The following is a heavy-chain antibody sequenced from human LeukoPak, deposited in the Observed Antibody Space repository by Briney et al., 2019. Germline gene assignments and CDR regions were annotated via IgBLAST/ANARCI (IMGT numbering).Heavy chain of an antibody. Sequence: GGSLRLSCAASGFTFSSYTMNWVRQAPGKGLEWVSAISSSGGDTYYADSVKGRFTISRDNFKNTLCLQMNSLRAEDTAVYYCAKGDHVLATSSDRVFEYWGRGTLVTVSS. CDR3: AKGDHVLATSSDRVFEY. V-gene: IGHV3-23*01. CDR1: GFTFSSYT. J-gene: IGHJ4*02. CDR2: ISSSGGDT. D-gene: IGHD5-12*01.